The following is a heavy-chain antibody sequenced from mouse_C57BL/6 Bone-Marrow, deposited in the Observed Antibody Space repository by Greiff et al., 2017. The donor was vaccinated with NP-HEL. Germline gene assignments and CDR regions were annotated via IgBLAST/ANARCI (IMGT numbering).Heavy chain of an antibody. CDR2: IYPRSGNT. J-gene: IGHJ3*01. CDR3: ARSGDYDWAWFAY. V-gene: IGHV1-81*01. CDR1: GYTFTSYG. Sequence: VQLQQSGAELARPGASVKLSCKASGYTFTSYGISWVKQRTGQGLEWIGEIYPRSGNTYYNEKFKGKATLTAAKSSSTAYMELRSLTSEDSAVYFCARSGDYDWAWFAYWGQGTLVTVSA. D-gene: IGHD2-4*01.